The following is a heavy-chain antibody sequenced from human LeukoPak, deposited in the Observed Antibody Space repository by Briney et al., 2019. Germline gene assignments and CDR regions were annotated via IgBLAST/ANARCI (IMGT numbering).Heavy chain of an antibody. Sequence: GESLKISCKGSGYSFSSYWNGWVREVPGKGLELLGIIYTGDSDTRYSPSFQGQVTTSADKSISTAYLQWSSLKASDTAMYYCARPAVTMAPPDYWGQGTLVTVSS. V-gene: IGHV5-51*01. CDR2: IYTGDSDT. J-gene: IGHJ4*02. CDR3: ARPAVTMAPPDY. D-gene: IGHD4-17*01. CDR1: GYSFSSYW.